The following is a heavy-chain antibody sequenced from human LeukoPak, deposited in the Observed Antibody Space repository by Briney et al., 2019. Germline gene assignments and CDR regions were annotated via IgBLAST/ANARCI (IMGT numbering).Heavy chain of an antibody. D-gene: IGHD3-3*01. J-gene: IGHJ4*02. CDR2: ISAYGHT. Sequence: ASVKVSCKTSGYTFSSYGITWVRQAPGQGLEWMGWISAYGHTKLARNLKARVTVTIDTSTTTAYMELRSLSSDDTAVYFCARETASGYLGFDFWGQRTLITVSS. V-gene: IGHV1-18*01. CDR1: GYTFSSYG. CDR3: ARETASGYLGFDF.